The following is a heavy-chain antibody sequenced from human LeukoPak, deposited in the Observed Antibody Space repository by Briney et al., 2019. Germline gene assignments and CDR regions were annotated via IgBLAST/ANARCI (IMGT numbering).Heavy chain of an antibody. CDR3: ARGSNYYDSSYFDY. J-gene: IGHJ4*02. V-gene: IGHV3-30-3*01. CDR2: ISYDGSNK. D-gene: IGHD3-22*01. Sequence: GGSLRLSCAASGFTFSSYAMHWVRQAPGKGLEWVAVISYDGSNKYYADSVKGRFTISRDNSKNTLYLQMNSLRAEDTAAYYCARGSNYYDSSYFDYWGRGTLVTVSS. CDR1: GFTFSSYA.